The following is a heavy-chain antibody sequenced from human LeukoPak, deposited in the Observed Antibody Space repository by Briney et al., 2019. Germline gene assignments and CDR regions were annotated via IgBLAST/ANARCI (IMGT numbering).Heavy chain of an antibody. CDR2: ISWNSGSI. V-gene: IGHV3-9*01. Sequence: GGSLRLSCAASGFTFDDYAMHWVRQAPGKGLEWVSGISWNSGSIGYADSVKGRFTISRDNAKNSLYLQMNRLRAEDTALYYCAKAGGYCSSTSCYTGSWLGYAFDIWGQGTMVTVSS. CDR3: AKAGGYCSSTSCYTGSWLGYAFDI. J-gene: IGHJ3*02. D-gene: IGHD2-2*02. CDR1: GFTFDDYA.